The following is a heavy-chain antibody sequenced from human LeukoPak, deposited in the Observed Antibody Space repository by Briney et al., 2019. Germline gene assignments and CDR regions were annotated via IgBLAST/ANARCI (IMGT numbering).Heavy chain of an antibody. CDR1: GFTVSSYY. J-gene: IGHJ6*02. CDR3: ARSYSNHLFGMDV. CDR2: IYSGGST. D-gene: IGHD4-11*01. Sequence: GGSQRLSCAASGFTVSSYYMTWVRQAPGKGLEWVSVIYSGGSTYYADSVKGRVAISRDNSKNTVFLQMNSVRAEDTAVYYCARSYSNHLFGMDVWGQGTTVTVSS. V-gene: IGHV3-66*01.